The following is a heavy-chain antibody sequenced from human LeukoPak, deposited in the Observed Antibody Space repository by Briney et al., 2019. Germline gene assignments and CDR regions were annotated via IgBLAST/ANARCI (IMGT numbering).Heavy chain of an antibody. CDR2: ISGRGVST. J-gene: IGHJ4*02. V-gene: IGHV3-23*01. D-gene: IGHD3-10*01. Sequence: GGSLRLSCAASGFTFDNYAMTWVRQAPGKGLEWVSIISGRGVSTYYADSVKGRFTISRDNAKNSLYLQMNSLRAEDTAVYYCARDTVVRGVLSSIYWGQGTLVTVSS. CDR3: ARDTVVRGVLSSIY. CDR1: GFTFDNYA.